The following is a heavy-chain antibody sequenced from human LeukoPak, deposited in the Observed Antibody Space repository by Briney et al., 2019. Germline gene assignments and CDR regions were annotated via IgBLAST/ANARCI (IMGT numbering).Heavy chain of an antibody. D-gene: IGHD6-13*01. Sequence: PSETLSLTCTVSGGSVSSGSYFWIWIRQPPGKRLEWIGFIYYNGNTNSSPSLKSRATISVDTSKRQFSLKLNSVTAADTGVYYCARGYRSSWYQVDYWGQGTLLTVSS. J-gene: IGHJ4*02. CDR2: IYYNGNT. V-gene: IGHV4-61*01. CDR1: GGSVSSGSYF. CDR3: ARGYRSSWYQVDY.